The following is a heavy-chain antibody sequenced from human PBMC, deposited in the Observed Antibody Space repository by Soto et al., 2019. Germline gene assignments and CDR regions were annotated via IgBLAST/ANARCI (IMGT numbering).Heavy chain of an antibody. CDR2: INSDGSTT. V-gene: IGHV3-74*01. CDR3: ARVPTGGYDWV. CDR1: GFTFSTHW. Sequence: EVQLLESGGGLIQPGGSLRLSCAASGFTFSTHWMHWVRQAPGKGLVWVSRINSDGSTTNYVDSVKGRFTISRDNAKNTVYLQMNSLRAEATAVYYCARVPTGGYDWVWGQGTLVTVSS. J-gene: IGHJ4*02. D-gene: IGHD5-12*01.